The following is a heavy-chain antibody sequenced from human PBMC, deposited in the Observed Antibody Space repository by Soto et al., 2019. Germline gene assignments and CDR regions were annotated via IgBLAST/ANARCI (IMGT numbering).Heavy chain of an antibody. CDR1: GDSFTSYV. CDR2: INAGNGNT. CDR3: ARGVENIVVVLDVFGYYGMDV. J-gene: IGHJ6*02. V-gene: IGHV1-3*01. D-gene: IGHD2-2*01. Sequence: ASVKVSCKASGDSFTSYVIYWLRQSPGQRLEWMGWINAGNGNTKSSQKFQARVTITSDTSASTAYMELSSLRSEDTAVYFCARGVENIVVVLDVFGYYGMDVWGQGATVTVSS.